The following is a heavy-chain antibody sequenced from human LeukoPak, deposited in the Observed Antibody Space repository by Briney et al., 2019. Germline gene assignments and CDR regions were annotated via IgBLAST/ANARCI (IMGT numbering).Heavy chain of an antibody. CDR2: INTNTGNP. V-gene: IGHV7-4-1*01. J-gene: IGHJ4*02. CDR3: ISYYFDY. CDR1: GYTFTSYA. D-gene: IGHD3-22*01. Sequence: ASVKVSCKASGYTFTSYAMNWVRQAPGQGLEWMGWINTNTGNPTYAQGFTGRFVFSLDTSVSTAYYCARSSTYYYDSSGYLISYYFDYWGQGTLVTVSS.